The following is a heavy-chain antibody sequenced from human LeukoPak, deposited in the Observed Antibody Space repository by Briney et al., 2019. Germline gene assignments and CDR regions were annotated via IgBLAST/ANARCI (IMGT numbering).Heavy chain of an antibody. CDR2: IKQDGSEK. D-gene: IGHD6-19*01. Sequence: GGSLRLSCAASGFTFSSYWMSWVRQAPGKGLEWVANIKQDGSEKYYVDSVKGRFAISRDNAKNSLYLQMNSLRAEDTAVYYCARFSSGWPKDYWGQGTLVTVSS. V-gene: IGHV3-7*05. CDR1: GFTFSSYW. CDR3: ARFSSGWPKDY. J-gene: IGHJ4*02.